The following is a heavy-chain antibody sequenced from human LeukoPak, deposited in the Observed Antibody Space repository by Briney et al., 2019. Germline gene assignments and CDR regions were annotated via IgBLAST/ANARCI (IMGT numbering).Heavy chain of an antibody. D-gene: IGHD5-18*01. CDR2: IFYSGST. J-gene: IGHJ6*02. CDR1: GGSISSYY. CDR3: ARDRGYSYGSYYYYGMDV. V-gene: IGHV4-59*01. Sequence: SETLSLTCTVSGGSISSYYWSWIRQPPGKALEWIGYIFYSGSTNYNPSLKSRVTISVDTSENQFSLKLSSVPAADTAVYYCARDRGYSYGSYYYYGMDVWGQGTTVTVSS.